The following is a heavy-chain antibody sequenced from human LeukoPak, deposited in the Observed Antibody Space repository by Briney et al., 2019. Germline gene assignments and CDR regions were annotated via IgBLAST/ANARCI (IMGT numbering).Heavy chain of an antibody. Sequence: GGSLRLSCAASGFTFSSYAVSWVRQAPGKGLEWVSAISGSGGSTYYADSVKGRFTISRDNAKNSLYLQMNSLRAEDTAVYYCAREFPMVRGVTSYYGMDVWGQGTTVTVSS. CDR2: ISGSGGST. CDR1: GFTFSSYA. CDR3: AREFPMVRGVTSYYGMDV. V-gene: IGHV3-23*01. J-gene: IGHJ6*02. D-gene: IGHD3-10*01.